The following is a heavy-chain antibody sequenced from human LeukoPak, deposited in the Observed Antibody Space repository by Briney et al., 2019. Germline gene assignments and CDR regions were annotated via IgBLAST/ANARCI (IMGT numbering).Heavy chain of an antibody. CDR1: GFTFSSYG. CDR2: ISYDGSNK. CDR3: ASTGYSSSWYYFDY. V-gene: IGHV3-30*03. J-gene: IGHJ4*02. Sequence: PGGSLRLSCAASGFTFSSYGMHWVRQAPGKGLEWVAVISYDGSNKYYADSVKGRFTISGDNSKNTLYLQMNSLRAEDTAVYYCASTGYSSSWYYFDYWGQGTLVTVSS. D-gene: IGHD6-13*01.